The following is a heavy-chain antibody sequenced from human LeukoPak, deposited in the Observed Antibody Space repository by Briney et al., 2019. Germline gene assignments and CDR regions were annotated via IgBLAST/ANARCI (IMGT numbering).Heavy chain of an antibody. CDR2: MNPNSGNT. J-gene: IGHJ5*02. Sequence: ASVKVSCKASGYTFTSYDINWVRQATGQGLEWMGWMNPNSGNTGYAQKFQGRVTMTRDTSTSTVYMELSSLRSEDTAVYYCARGIDSVKVPWFDPWGQGTLVTVSS. CDR1: GYTFTSYD. V-gene: IGHV1-8*02. CDR3: ARGIDSVKVPWFDP. D-gene: IGHD5/OR15-5a*01.